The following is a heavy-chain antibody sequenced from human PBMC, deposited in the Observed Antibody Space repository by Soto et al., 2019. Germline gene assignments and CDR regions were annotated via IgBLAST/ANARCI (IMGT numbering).Heavy chain of an antibody. J-gene: IGHJ6*02. CDR2: IYYSGST. CDR3: ARHVGSGWSGRDYYGMDV. V-gene: IGHV4-39*01. Sequence: PSETLSLTCTVSGGSISSSSYYWGWIRQPPGKGLEWIGSIYYSGSTYYNPSLKSRVTISVDTSKNQFSLKLSSVTAADTAVYYCARHVGSGWSGRDYYGMDVWGQGTTVTVSS. D-gene: IGHD6-19*01. CDR1: GGSISSSSYY.